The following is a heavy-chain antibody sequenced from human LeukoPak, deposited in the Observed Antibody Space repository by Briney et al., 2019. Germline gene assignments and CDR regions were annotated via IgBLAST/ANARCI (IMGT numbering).Heavy chain of an antibody. Sequence: GASATVSCTASAYSFTNYYMHWVRHAPGQGLDWMGMINPSGGSTTYAQKFQSRVTMTRDMSTSTVYMELSSLTSEDTAVYYCARTRGYYFDYWGQGPLVPVSA. J-gene: IGHJ4*02. CDR1: AYSFTNYY. CDR3: ARTRGYYFDY. CDR2: INPSGGST. V-gene: IGHV1-46*01.